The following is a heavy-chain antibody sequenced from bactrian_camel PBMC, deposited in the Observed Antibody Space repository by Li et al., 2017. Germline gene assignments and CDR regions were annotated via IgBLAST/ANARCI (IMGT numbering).Heavy chain of an antibody. J-gene: IGHJ4*01. V-gene: IGHV3S67*01. CDR3: AAEFGGGTWYVCLKRSTFNC. CDR1: GYTWSGYC. Sequence: DVQLVESGGGSVQAGGSLRLSCAVSGYTWSGYCMAWFRQAPGKEREVVASINSDGHSEYADSVQGRFTISKDNAENTLYLQMNRLKPEDTAMYYCAAEFGGGTWYVCLKRSTFNCWGQGTQVTVS. D-gene: IGHD6*01. CDR2: INSDGHS.